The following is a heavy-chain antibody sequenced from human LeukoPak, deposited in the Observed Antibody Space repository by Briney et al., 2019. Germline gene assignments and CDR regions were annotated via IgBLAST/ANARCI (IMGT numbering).Heavy chain of an antibody. CDR3: ARDGDIVVVVAARGYDAFEI. J-gene: IGHJ3*02. CDR1: GYTFTSYG. Sequence: GASVKVSCKASGYTFTSYGISWVRQAPGQGLEWMGWISAYNGNTNYAQKLQGRVTMTTDTSTSTAYMELRSLRSDDTAVYYCARDGDIVVVVAARGYDAFEIWGQGTMVTVSS. D-gene: IGHD2-15*01. V-gene: IGHV1-18*01. CDR2: ISAYNGNT.